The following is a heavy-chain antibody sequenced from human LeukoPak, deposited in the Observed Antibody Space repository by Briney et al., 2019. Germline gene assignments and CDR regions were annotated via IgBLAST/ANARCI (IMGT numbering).Heavy chain of an antibody. CDR2: IFYSGST. Sequence: SETLSLTCAVYGGSFSGYYWSWIRQPPGKGLDWIGSIFYSGSTYYNPSLKSRVTISVDTSKNQFSLRLSSLTAADTALYYCARLDNSGYYTLDVWGQGTTVIVSS. CDR1: GGSFSGYY. J-gene: IGHJ6*02. V-gene: IGHV4-34*12. CDR3: ARLDNSGYYTLDV. D-gene: IGHD3-3*01.